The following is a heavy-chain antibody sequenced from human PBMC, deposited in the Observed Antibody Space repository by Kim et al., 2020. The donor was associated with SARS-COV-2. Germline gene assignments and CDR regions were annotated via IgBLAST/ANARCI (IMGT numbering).Heavy chain of an antibody. J-gene: IGHJ5*02. D-gene: IGHD2-21*02. CDR2: IYPGDSDT. V-gene: IGHV5-51*01. CDR1: GYSFTSYW. Sequence: GESLKISCKGSGYSFTSYWIGWVRQMPGKGLEWMGIIYPGDSDTRYSPSFQGQVTISADKSISTAYLQWSSLKASDTAMYYCARGASGRCGGDCYLNWFDPWGQGTLVTVSS. CDR3: ARGASGRCGGDCYLNWFDP.